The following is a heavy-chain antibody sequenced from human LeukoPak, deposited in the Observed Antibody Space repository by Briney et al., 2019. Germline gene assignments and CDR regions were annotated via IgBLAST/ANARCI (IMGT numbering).Heavy chain of an antibody. CDR3: ARDVVSGDHGQ. CDR2: IIPIFGTA. V-gene: IGHV1-69*13. CDR1: GGTLSSYA. Sequence: ASVKVSCKASGGTLSSYAISWVRQAPGQGLEWMGGIIPIFGTANYAQKFQGRVTITADESTSTAYMELSSLRSEDTAVYYCARDVVSGDHGQWGQGTLVTVSS. D-gene: IGHD2-15*01. J-gene: IGHJ4*02.